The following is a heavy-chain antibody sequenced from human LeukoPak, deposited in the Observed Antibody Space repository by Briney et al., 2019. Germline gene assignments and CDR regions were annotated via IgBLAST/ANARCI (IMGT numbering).Heavy chain of an antibody. D-gene: IGHD3-9*01. Sequence: PSETLSLTCALYGGSFSGYYWTWIRQPPGKGLGWIGEINHSGSTNYSPSLKSRVTISLDTSKNQFSLKLTSVTAADTAVYYCARGSRLTGTFDIWGQGTMVTVSS. CDR3: ARGSRLTGTFDI. J-gene: IGHJ3*02. CDR2: INHSGST. V-gene: IGHV4-34*01. CDR1: GGSFSGYY.